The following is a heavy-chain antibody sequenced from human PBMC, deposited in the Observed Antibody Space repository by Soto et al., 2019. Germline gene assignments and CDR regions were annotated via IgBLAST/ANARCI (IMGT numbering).Heavy chain of an antibody. J-gene: IGHJ4*02. Sequence: EVQLVETGGGLIHSGGSLRLSCAASGFTVSDNYMTWVRQAPGKGLEWVSALHSGGSTYYADSVKDRFNISRDNSKNTLHLHMNSLRSEDTAVYYCARSPSGLDYWGRGPLVTVCS. V-gene: IGHV3-53*02. CDR3: ARSPSGLDY. CDR2: LHSGGST. CDR1: GFTVSDNY.